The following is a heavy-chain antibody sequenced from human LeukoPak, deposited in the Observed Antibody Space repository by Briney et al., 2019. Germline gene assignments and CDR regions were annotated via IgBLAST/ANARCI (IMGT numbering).Heavy chain of an antibody. V-gene: IGHV4-59*01. CDR1: GFTFGDYA. Sequence: GSLRLSCTASGFTFGDYAMSWIRQPPGKGLEWIGYIYYSGSTNYNPSLKSRVTISVDTSKNQFSLKLSSVTAADTAVYYCARFTISLNWFDPWGQGTLATVSS. D-gene: IGHD3-3*01. J-gene: IGHJ5*02. CDR2: IYYSGST. CDR3: ARFTISLNWFDP.